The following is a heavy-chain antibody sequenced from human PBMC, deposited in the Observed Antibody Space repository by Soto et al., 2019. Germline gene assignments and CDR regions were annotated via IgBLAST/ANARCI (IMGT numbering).Heavy chain of an antibody. CDR3: AKSLYGSGIVLGAFDI. CDR1: GFTFDDYA. J-gene: IGHJ3*02. Sequence: EVQLVESGGGLVQPGRSLRLSCAASGFTFDDYAMHWVRQAPGKGLEWVSGISWNSGSIGYADSVKGRFTISRDNAKNSLYLQMNSLRAEDTALYYCAKSLYGSGIVLGAFDIWGQGTMVTVSS. V-gene: IGHV3-9*01. D-gene: IGHD3-10*01. CDR2: ISWNSGSI.